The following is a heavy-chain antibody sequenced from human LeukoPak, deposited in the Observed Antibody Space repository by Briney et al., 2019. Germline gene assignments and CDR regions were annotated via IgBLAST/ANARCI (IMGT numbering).Heavy chain of an antibody. Sequence: ASVKVSCKASGGTFSSYAISWVRQAPGQGLEWMGRIIPILGIANYAQKFQGRVTITADKSTSTAYMELSSLRSEDTAVYYCARGPYDSSELDYYFYYMDVWGKGTTVTVSS. CDR3: ARGPYDSSELDYYFYYMDV. D-gene: IGHD4-11*01. CDR1: GGTFSSYA. CDR2: IIPILGIA. V-gene: IGHV1-69*04. J-gene: IGHJ6*03.